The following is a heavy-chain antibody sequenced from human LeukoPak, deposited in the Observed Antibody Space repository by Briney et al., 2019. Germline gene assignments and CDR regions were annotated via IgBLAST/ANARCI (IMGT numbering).Heavy chain of an antibody. CDR1: GFTFSSYW. V-gene: IGHV4-34*01. D-gene: IGHD3-10*01. CDR3: ARKGLLWFGELLRNWFDP. CDR2: INHSGST. J-gene: IGHJ5*02. Sequence: GSLRLSCAASGFTFSSYWMRWVRQAPGKGLEWIGEINHSGSTNDNPSLKSRVTILVDTSKNQFSLKLSSVTAADTAVYYCARKGLLWFGELLRNWFDPWGQGTLVTVSS.